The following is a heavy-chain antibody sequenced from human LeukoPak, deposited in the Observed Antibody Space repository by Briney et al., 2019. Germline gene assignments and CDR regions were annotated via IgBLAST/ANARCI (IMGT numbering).Heavy chain of an antibody. V-gene: IGHV4-59*11. J-gene: IGHJ3*01. CDR3: ARGGEGYNDDAFEV. CDR2: IYNSATT. CDR1: GDSITRHY. D-gene: IGHD5-24*01. Sequence: SETLSLSCTVSGDSITRHYCAWIRQSPGKGLEWMGQIYNSATTDYNPPCKSRVTISLDTTMKRSSLKMTSVTALVSAGYYCARGGEGYNDDAFEVWGVGTAVTVSS.